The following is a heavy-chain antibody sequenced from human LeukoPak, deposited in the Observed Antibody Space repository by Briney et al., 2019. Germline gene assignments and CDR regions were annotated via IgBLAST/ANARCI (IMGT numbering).Heavy chain of an antibody. CDR2: TNPNSGGT. V-gene: IGHV1-2*02. J-gene: IGHJ4*02. CDR1: GYTFTDYY. CDR3: ARVLARYGNLDY. D-gene: IGHD1-1*01. Sequence: ASVKVSCKASGYTFTDYYIHWVRQAPGQGLEWMGWTNPNSGGTNYTQKFQGRVTMTRDTSISTAYLELNRLTPDDTAVYYCARVLARYGNLDYWGQGILVTVSS.